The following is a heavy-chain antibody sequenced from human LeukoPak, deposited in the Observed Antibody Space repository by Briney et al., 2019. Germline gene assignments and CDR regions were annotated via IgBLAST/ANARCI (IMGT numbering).Heavy chain of an antibody. Sequence: PGGSLRLSCAASGFTFSSYAMGWVRQAPGKGLEWVSAISGSGGSTYYADSVKGRFTISRDNSKNTLYLQMNSLRAEDTAVYYCAKLLPKQWLVPGLNYWGQGTLVTVSS. D-gene: IGHD6-19*01. CDR1: GFTFSSYA. J-gene: IGHJ4*02. V-gene: IGHV3-23*01. CDR3: AKLLPKQWLVPGLNY. CDR2: ISGSGGST.